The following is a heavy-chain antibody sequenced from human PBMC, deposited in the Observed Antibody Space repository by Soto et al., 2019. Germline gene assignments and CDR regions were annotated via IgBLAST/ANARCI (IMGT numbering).Heavy chain of an antibody. CDR2: IYYGGST. J-gene: IGHJ6*02. V-gene: IGHV4-59*01. CDR3: ARTIAAAGCLDV. D-gene: IGHD6-13*01. Sequence: PSETLSLTCTVSGGSISSYYWSWIRQPPGKGLEWIGYIYYGGSTNYNPSLKSRVTISVDTSKNQFSLKLSSVTAADTAVYYCARTIAAAGCLDVWGQGTTVTVSS. CDR1: GGSISSYY.